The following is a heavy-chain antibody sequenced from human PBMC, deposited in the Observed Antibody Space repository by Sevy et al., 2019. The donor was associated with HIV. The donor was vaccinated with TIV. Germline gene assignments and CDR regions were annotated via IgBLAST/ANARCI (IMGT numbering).Heavy chain of an antibody. Sequence: ASVKVSCKASGYTFTGYYMHWVRQAPGQGLEWMGWINPNSGGTNYAQKFQGRVTMTRDTSISTAYMELSRLRSDDTAVYHCASFFDCTNGVCRNDAFDIWGQGTMVTVSS. CDR2: INPNSGGT. V-gene: IGHV1-2*02. J-gene: IGHJ3*02. CDR3: ASFFDCTNGVCRNDAFDI. D-gene: IGHD2-8*01. CDR1: GYTFTGYY.